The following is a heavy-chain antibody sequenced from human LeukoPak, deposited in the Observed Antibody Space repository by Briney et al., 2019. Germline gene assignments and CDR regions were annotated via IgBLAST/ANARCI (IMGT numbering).Heavy chain of an antibody. J-gene: IGHJ5*02. CDR2: ISGSGGST. V-gene: IGHV3-23*01. Sequence: GGSLRLSCAASGFTFSSYAMSWVRRAPGKGVEWVSAISGSGGSTYYADSVKGRFTISRDNSKNTLYLQMNSLRAEDTAVYYCAKGAYHDFINWFDPWGQGTLVTVSS. CDR3: AKGAYHDFINWFDP. D-gene: IGHD2-21*02. CDR1: GFTFSSYA.